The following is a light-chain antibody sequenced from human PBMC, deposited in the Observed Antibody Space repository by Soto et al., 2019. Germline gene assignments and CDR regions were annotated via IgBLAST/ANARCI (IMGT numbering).Light chain of an antibody. J-gene: IGKJ4*01. Sequence: DIPMTQSPPSLSASVGDRVTITCRASQSISNYLNWYQQKPGKAPKVLIYGTSLLQSGVPSRFTGSGSGTDFTLTISSLQPEDFATYYCQESYTTPFTFGGGTQVDI. CDR3: QESYTTPFT. CDR1: QSISNY. CDR2: GTS. V-gene: IGKV1-39*01.